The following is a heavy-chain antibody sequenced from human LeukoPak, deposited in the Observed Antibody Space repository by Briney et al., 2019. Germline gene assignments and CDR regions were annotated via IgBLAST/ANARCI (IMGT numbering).Heavy chain of an antibody. CDR1: GYTFTSYD. D-gene: IGHD2-2*01. Sequence: ASVKVTCKASGYTFTSYDINWVRQATGQGLEWMGWMNPNSGNTGYAQKFQGRVTMTRNTSISTAYMELSSLRSEDTAVYYCARASSTRSWFDPWGQGTLVTVSS. CDR3: ARASSTRSWFDP. V-gene: IGHV1-8*01. CDR2: MNPNSGNT. J-gene: IGHJ5*02.